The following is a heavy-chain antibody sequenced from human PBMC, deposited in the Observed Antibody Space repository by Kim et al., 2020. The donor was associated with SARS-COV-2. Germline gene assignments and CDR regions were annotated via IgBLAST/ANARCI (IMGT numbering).Heavy chain of an antibody. V-gene: IGHV1-69*01. J-gene: IGHJ4*02. Sequence: TENYAQKCQGRVKITADESTSTAYMELSSLRSEDTAVYYCARGGSGIQSYWGQGTLVTVSS. CDR3: ARGGSGIQSY. CDR2: TE. D-gene: IGHD3-10*01.